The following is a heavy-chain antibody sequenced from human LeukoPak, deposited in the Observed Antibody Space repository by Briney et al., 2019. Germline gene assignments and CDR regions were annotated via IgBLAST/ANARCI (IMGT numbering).Heavy chain of an antibody. V-gene: IGHV3-48*03. CDR2: ISSSGSTI. CDR3: ARDQQLVVDY. CDR1: GFTFSSYE. Sequence: PGGSLRLSCAASGFTFSSYEMNWVRQAPGKGLEWVSYISSSGSTIDYAGSVKGRFTISRDYAKNSLYLQMNSLRAEDTAVYYCARDQQLVVDYWGQGTLVTVSS. D-gene: IGHD6-13*01. J-gene: IGHJ4*02.